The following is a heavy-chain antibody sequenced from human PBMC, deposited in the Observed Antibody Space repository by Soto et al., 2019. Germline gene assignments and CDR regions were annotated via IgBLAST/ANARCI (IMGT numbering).Heavy chain of an antibody. D-gene: IGHD1-26*01. CDR2: INPNSGGT. CDR1: GYTLTGSS. CDR3: ERDKGATRDYYYYGMDV. Sequence: QVQLVQSGAEVKKPGASVKVSCKASGYTLTGSSITWWRQPPGQGLEWMGWINPNSGGTNYAQKFQGWVTMTRDTSISTAYMELSRLRSDDTAVYYCERDKGATRDYYYYGMDVWGQGTTVTVSS. J-gene: IGHJ6*02. V-gene: IGHV1-2*04.